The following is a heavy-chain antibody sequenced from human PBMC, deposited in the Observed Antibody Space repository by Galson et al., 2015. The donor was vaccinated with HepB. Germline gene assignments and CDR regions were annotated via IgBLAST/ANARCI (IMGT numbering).Heavy chain of an antibody. CDR3: ARRPTGYYYMDV. J-gene: IGHJ6*03. V-gene: IGHV1-18*01. CDR1: TYTFTSYG. Sequence: SVKVSCKAFTYTFTSYGINWVRQAPGQGLEWMGWVSAHNGNTNYAQKFQGRVTMTADTSTSTFYMELTSLRSDDTAVYYCARRPTGYYYMDVWGKGTTVTVSS. D-gene: IGHD1-14*01. CDR2: VSAHNGNT.